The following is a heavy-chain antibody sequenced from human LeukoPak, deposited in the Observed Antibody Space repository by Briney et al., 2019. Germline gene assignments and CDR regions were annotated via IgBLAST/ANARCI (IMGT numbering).Heavy chain of an antibody. D-gene: IGHD6-13*01. V-gene: IGHV1-2*02. J-gene: IGHJ4*02. CDR1: GGTFSSYA. CDR2: INPNSGDT. Sequence: ASVKVSCKASGGTFSSYAFSWVQQAPGQGLEWMGWINPNSGDTNSAQRFQGRVTMTRDTSISTAYMELSRLGSDDTAMYYCARDFSRTWAVIFSSPDYWGQGTLVTVSS. CDR3: ARDFSRTWAVIFSSPDY.